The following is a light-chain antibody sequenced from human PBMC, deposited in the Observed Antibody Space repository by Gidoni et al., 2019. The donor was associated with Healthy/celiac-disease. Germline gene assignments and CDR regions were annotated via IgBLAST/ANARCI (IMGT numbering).Light chain of an antibody. Sequence: EIVLTQSPGTLSLSPGERATLSCRASQSVSSSYLAWYQQKPGQAPRLLSYGGSSRATGIPDRCSGSGSGTDFTLTISRLEPEDFAVYYCQQYGSSPGYTFGQGTKLEIK. CDR3: QQYGSSPGYT. J-gene: IGKJ2*01. CDR2: GGS. V-gene: IGKV3-20*01. CDR1: QSVSSSY.